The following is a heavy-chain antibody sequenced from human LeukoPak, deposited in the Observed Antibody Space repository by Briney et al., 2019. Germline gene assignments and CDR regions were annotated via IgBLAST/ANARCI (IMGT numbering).Heavy chain of an antibody. Sequence: ASVKVSCRASGGTFSSYAISWVRQAPGQGLEWMGGIIPIFGTANYAQKFQGRVTITADESTSTAYMELSSLRSEDTAVYYCARDLSQYDFWSGQNWFDPWGQGTLVTVSS. CDR2: IIPIFGTA. D-gene: IGHD3-3*01. J-gene: IGHJ5*02. V-gene: IGHV1-69*13. CDR1: GGTFSSYA. CDR3: ARDLSQYDFWSGQNWFDP.